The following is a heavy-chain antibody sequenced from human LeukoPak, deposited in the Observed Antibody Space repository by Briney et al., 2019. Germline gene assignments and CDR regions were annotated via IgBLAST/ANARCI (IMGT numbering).Heavy chain of an antibody. D-gene: IGHD2-15*01. CDR1: GFTVGSNY. J-gene: IGHJ4*02. Sequence: GGSLRLSCAASGFTVGSNYMSWVRQAPGKGLEWVSAISGSGGSTYYADSVKGRLTISRDNSKITLYLQMNSLRAEDTAVYYCAKAYCSGGRCYYYFDFWGQGTLVTVSS. CDR2: ISGSGGST. V-gene: IGHV3-23*01. CDR3: AKAYCSGGRCYYYFDF.